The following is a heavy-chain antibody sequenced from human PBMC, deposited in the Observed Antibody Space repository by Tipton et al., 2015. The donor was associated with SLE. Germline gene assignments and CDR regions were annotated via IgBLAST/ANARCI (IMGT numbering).Heavy chain of an antibody. CDR1: GFTFSSYA. V-gene: IGHV3-23*01. D-gene: IGHD3-10*01. Sequence: AVSGFTFSSYAMSWVRQAPGKGLEWVSAISGSGGSTYYADSVKGRFTISRDNSKNTLYLQMNSLRAEDTAVYYCAKEPGAGSYFDFWRQRTLVTVSS. CDR3: AKEPGAGSYFDF. CDR2: ISGSGGST. J-gene: IGHJ4*02.